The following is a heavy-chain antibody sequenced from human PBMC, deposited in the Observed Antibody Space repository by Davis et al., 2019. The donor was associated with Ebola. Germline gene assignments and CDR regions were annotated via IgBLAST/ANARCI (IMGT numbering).Heavy chain of an antibody. CDR3: ARDGGVQVKRPGWFDP. V-gene: IGHV1-69*04. D-gene: IGHD1-1*01. Sequence: SVKVSCKGLGGSFNGYTVSWVRQAPGQGLEWLGSISVLLGITTYAQKFQGRVTMTADKTTTTAYMGLTSLRSEDTAVYYGARDGGVQVKRPGWFDPWGQGTRVTVS. J-gene: IGHJ5*02. CDR1: GGSFNGYT. CDR2: ISVLLGIT.